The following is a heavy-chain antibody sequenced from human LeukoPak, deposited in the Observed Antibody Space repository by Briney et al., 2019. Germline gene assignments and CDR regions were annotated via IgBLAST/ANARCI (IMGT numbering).Heavy chain of an antibody. V-gene: IGHV3-21*01. CDR3: ARGGSSYCSGGSCYTSYYYYYMDV. CDR2: ISSSSSYI. D-gene: IGHD2-15*01. CDR1: GFTFSSYS. Sequence: GGSLRLSCAASGFTFSSYSMNWVRQAPGKGLEWVSSISSSSSYIYYADSVKGRFTISRDNAKNSLYLQMNSRRAEDTVVYYCARGGSSYCSGGSCYTSYYYYYMDVWGKGTTVTVSS. J-gene: IGHJ6*03.